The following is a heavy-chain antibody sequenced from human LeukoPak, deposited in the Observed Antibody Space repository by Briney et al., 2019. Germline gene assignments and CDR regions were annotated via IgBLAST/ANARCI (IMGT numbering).Heavy chain of an antibody. CDR2: FYASGST. Sequence: PSETLSLTCTVSGGSISSSSYYWSWIRQPAGKGLEWIGRFYASGSTNYNPSLKSRVTMSVDTSKNQFSLKLSSVTAADTAVYHCAREGRTFNPSHRYYYYYMDVWGKGTTVTISS. V-gene: IGHV4-61*02. CDR1: GGSISSSSYY. J-gene: IGHJ6*03. D-gene: IGHD2/OR15-2a*01. CDR3: AREGRTFNPSHRYYYYYMDV.